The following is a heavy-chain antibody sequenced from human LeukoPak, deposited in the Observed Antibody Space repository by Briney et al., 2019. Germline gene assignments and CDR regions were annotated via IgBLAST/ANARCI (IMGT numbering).Heavy chain of an antibody. J-gene: IGHJ3*02. CDR1: GFSFSSYG. D-gene: IGHD6-13*01. CDR2: IRYDGSNK. Sequence: GGSLRLSCAASGFSFSSYGMHWVRQAPGKGLEWVAFIRYDGSNKYYADSVKGRFSISRDNSKNTLYLQMNSLRAEDTAVDYCAKGGGIAAAWLVAVEIWGQGTMVTVSS. V-gene: IGHV3-30*02. CDR3: AKGGGIAAAWLVAVEI.